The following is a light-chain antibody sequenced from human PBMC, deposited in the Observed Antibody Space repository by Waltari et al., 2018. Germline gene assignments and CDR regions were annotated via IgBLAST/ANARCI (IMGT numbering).Light chain of an antibody. Sequence: QSLVTQSPSVSGTPGQRVTISCSASGSRIGSIDLNWYQQFPGTAPKPLIDHLNVRPSGGPDRFSGSKSGTSATLTISGLQSEDEADYYCAAWFDSLNGWVFGGGTKVTVL. CDR2: HLN. J-gene: IGLJ3*02. CDR3: AAWFDSLNGWV. CDR1: GSRIGSID. V-gene: IGLV1-44*01.